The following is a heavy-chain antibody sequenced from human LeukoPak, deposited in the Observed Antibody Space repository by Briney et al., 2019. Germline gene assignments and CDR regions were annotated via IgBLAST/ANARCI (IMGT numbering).Heavy chain of an antibody. CDR1: GYTFTGYY. CDR3: AREAVGLRYFAFDY. CDR2: INPNSGGT. D-gene: IGHD3-9*01. V-gene: IGHV1-2*02. Sequence: ASVKVSCKASGYTFTGYYMHWVRQAPGQGLEWMGWINPNSGGTNYAQKFQGRVTMTRDTSISTAYMELSRLRSDDTAVYYCAREAVGLRYFAFDYWGQGTLVTVSS. J-gene: IGHJ4*02.